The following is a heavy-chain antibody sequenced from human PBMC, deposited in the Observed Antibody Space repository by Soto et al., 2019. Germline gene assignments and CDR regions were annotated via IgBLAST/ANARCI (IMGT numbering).Heavy chain of an antibody. V-gene: IGHV4-30-4*01. D-gene: IGHD3-3*01. CDR3: ARGYGGDFWSGYENAFDI. CDR2: IYYSGST. CDR1: GGSISSGDYY. Sequence: SETLSLTCTVSGGSISSGDYYWSWIRQPPGKGLEWIGYIYYSGSTYYNPSLKSRVTISVDTSKNQFSLKLSSVTAADTAVYYCARGYGGDFWSGYENAFDIWGQGTMVTVSS. J-gene: IGHJ3*02.